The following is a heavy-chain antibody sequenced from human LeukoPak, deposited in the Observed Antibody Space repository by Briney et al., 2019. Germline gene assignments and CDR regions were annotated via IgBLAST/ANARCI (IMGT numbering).Heavy chain of an antibody. J-gene: IGHJ4*02. Sequence: GGSLRLSCAASGFTFSNYKMTWVRQAPGKGLEWVSFISTTGTTLYYADSVKGRFTISRDNAKNSMYLHMDSLRDEDTAVYYCARDRVDCSGGSCYGVAFEFWGQGTLVTVSS. CDR1: GFTFSNYK. CDR2: ISTTGTTL. V-gene: IGHV3-48*02. CDR3: ARDRVDCSGGSCYGVAFEF. D-gene: IGHD2-15*01.